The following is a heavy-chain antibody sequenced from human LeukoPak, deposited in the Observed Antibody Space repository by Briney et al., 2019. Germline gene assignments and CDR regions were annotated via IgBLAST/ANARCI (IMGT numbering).Heavy chain of an antibody. V-gene: IGHV1-24*01. CDR2: FDPEDGEP. D-gene: IGHD3-22*01. J-gene: IGHJ4*02. Sequence: GASVEVSCKVSGYTLTELSMHWVRQAPGKGLEWMGGFDPEDGEPIYAQKFQGRVAMTEDTSTDTAYMELSSLRSEDTAVYYCATDSLKSDYYDSSGYPAFGYWGQGTLVTVSS. CDR3: ATDSLKSDYYDSSGYPAFGY. CDR1: GYTLTELS.